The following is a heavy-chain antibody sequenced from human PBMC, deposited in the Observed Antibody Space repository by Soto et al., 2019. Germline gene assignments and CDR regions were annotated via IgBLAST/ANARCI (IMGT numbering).Heavy chain of an antibody. D-gene: IGHD2-21*01. V-gene: IGHV5-10-1*01. CDR2: IDPSDSYT. CDR1: GYSFTNYW. CDR3: ASPGEVASGY. J-gene: IGHJ4*02. Sequence: GESLKISCKGSGYSFTNYWISWVRQMPGKGLEWMGRIDPSDSYTNYSPSFQGHVTISADKSISTAYLQWSSLKASDTAMCYCASPGEVASGYWGQGTLVTSPQ.